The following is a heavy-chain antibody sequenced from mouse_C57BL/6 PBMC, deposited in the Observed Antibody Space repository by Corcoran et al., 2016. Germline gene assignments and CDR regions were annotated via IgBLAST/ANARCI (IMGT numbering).Heavy chain of an antibody. D-gene: IGHD1-1*01. J-gene: IGHJ4*01. CDR3: ARTLVARYYAMDY. CDR1: GYTFTSYW. Sequence: QVQLQQSRAELMKPGASVKLSCKATGYTFTSYWIEWVKQRPGHGLEWIGEILPGSCSTNYNEKFKGKATFTADTSSNTAYMQLSSLTTEDSAIYYCARTLVARYYAMDYWGQGPSVTVSS. CDR2: ILPGSCST. V-gene: IGHV1-9*01.